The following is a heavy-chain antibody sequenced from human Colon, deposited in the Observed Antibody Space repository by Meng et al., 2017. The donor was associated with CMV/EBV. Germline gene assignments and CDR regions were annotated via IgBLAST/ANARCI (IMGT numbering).Heavy chain of an antibody. D-gene: IGHD3-3*01. Sequence: GGSLRLSCEASGFSFSDNAMHWVRQAPGKGLEWVSYISSSGSTIYYADSVKGRFTISRDNAKNSLYLQMNSLRAEDTAVYYCARVLRVVPDYWGQGTLVTVSS. V-gene: IGHV3-11*04. J-gene: IGHJ4*02. CDR3: ARVLRVVPDY. CDR1: GFSFSDNA. CDR2: ISSSGSTI.